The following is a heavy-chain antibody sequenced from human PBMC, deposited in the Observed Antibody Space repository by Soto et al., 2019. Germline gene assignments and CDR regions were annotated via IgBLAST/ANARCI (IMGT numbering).Heavy chain of an antibody. CDR2: INSNSGAT. Sequence: ASVKVSCKASGYTFTGYFMHWVRQAPGQGLEWMGWINSNSGATKYAQKFQGRVTLSRDTSISTAYVELSGLRSDDTAVYYCARGGGTILAPLPWGQGTLVTVSS. CDR3: ARGGGTILAPLP. CDR1: GYTFTGYF. D-gene: IGHD3-3*01. J-gene: IGHJ5*02. V-gene: IGHV1-2*02.